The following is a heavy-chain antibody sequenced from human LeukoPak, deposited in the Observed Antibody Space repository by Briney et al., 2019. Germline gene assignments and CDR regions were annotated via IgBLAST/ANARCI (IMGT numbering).Heavy chain of an antibody. V-gene: IGHV3-48*01. D-gene: IGHD6-13*01. CDR1: GFTFSGYS. CDR2: ISSSSSTI. J-gene: IGHJ3*02. CDR3: ARDLGIGEVLAAAGTDAFDI. Sequence: YPGGSLRLSCAASGFTFSGYSMNWVRQAPGKGLEWVSYISSSSSTIYYADSVKGRFTISRDNAKNSLYLQMNSLRAEDTAVYYCARDLGIGEVLAAAGTDAFDIWGQGTMVTVSS.